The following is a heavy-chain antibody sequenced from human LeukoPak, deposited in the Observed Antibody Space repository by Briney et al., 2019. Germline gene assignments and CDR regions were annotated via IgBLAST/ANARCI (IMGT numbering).Heavy chain of an antibody. CDR3: ARRLTQYDCFDP. D-gene: IGHD2-2*01. V-gene: IGHV6-1*01. J-gene: IGHJ5*02. CDR1: GDSVSANGAA. CDR2: TYYRSKWYN. Sequence: SQTLSLTCAISGDSVSANGAAWNWIRQSPSRGLEWLGRTYYRSKWYNDYAVSVRGRITVNPDTSKNQFSLHLNSVTPEDTAVYYCARRLTQYDCFDPWGQGILVTVSS.